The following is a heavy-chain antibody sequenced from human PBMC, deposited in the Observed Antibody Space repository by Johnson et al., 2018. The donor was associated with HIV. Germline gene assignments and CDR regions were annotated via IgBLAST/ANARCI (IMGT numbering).Heavy chain of an antibody. CDR1: GYSFDSHA. J-gene: IGHJ3*01. V-gene: IGHV3-23*04. CDR2: ISYSGSST. CDR3: ASPPSGYDFWDGPNIFDV. Sequence: VQLVESGGGVVQPGGSLRLSCAASGYSFDSHAMNWVRQGPGKGLEWVAAISYSGSSTYYADSVTGRFTISRDNSKNTLFLQMNSLRPEDTAIYYCASPPSGYDFWDGPNIFDVWGQGTMVSVAS. D-gene: IGHD3-3*01.